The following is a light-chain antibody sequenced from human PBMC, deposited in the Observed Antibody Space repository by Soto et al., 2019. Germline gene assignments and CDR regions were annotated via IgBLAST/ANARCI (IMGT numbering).Light chain of an antibody. V-gene: IGKV3-20*01. Sequence: EIVLTQSPGTLSLSPGERASLSCRASQSVSSSYLAWYQQKPGQAPRLLIYGASSRATGIPDRFSDSGSGTDFTLTISRLEPEDFAVYYCQQYGSSALTFGGGTKVDIK. CDR1: QSVSSSY. CDR3: QQYGSSALT. J-gene: IGKJ4*01. CDR2: GAS.